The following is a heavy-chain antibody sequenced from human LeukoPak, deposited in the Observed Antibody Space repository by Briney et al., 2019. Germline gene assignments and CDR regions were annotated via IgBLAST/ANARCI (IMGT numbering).Heavy chain of an antibody. CDR2: INHSGST. V-gene: IGHV4-34*01. CDR3: AKRSLRYLDGPLDY. J-gene: IGHJ4*02. D-gene: IGHD3-9*01. CDR1: GGSFSGYY. Sequence: PSETLSLTCAVYGGSFSGYYWSWIRQPPGKGLEWIGEINHSGSTNYNPSLKSRVTISVDTSKNQFSLKLSSVTAADTAVYYCAKRSLRYLDGPLDYGGRETRVTVSS.